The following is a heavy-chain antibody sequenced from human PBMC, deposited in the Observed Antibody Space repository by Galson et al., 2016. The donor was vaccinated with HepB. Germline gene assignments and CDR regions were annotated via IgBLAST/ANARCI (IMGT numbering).Heavy chain of an antibody. CDR2: IWFDASNK. CDR1: GFTSSNYG. CDR3: ARQNRRTTVTSPLDY. V-gene: IGHV3-33*01. Sequence: SLRLSCAASGFTSSNYGMEWVRQAPGKGLEWVAIIWFDASNKYYGDSVKGRFTISRDNSKNTLYLQMNSLRAEDTAFYYCARQNRRTTVTSPLDYWGQGTLVTVSS. D-gene: IGHD4-17*01. J-gene: IGHJ4*02.